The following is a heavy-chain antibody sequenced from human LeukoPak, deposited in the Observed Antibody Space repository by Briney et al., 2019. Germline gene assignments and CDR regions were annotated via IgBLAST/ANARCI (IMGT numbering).Heavy chain of an antibody. CDR2: NNPNSGGT. CDR3: ARGRYDFWSGVSPFDY. Sequence: ASVKVSCKASGYTFTGYYMHWVRQAPGQGLEWMGWNNPNSGGTNYAQKFQGWVTMTRDTSISTAYMELSRLRSDDTAVYYCARGRYDFWSGVSPFDYWGQGTLVTVSS. CDR1: GYTFTGYY. J-gene: IGHJ4*02. D-gene: IGHD3-3*01. V-gene: IGHV1-2*04.